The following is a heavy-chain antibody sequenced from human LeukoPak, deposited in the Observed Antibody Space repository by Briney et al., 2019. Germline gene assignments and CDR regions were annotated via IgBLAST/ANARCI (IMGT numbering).Heavy chain of an antibody. Sequence: ASVKVSCKASGGTFSSYAISWVRQAPGQGLEWMGRIIPILGIANYAQKFQGRVTITADKSTSTAYMELSSLRSEDTAVYYCARDRRAIWRTFDYWGQGTLVTVSS. CDR1: GGTFSSYA. CDR2: IIPILGIA. D-gene: IGHD1-1*01. CDR3: ARDRRAIWRTFDY. V-gene: IGHV1-69*04. J-gene: IGHJ4*02.